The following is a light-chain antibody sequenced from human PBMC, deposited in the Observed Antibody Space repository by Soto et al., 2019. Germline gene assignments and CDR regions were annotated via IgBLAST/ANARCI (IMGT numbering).Light chain of an antibody. Sequence: DIQMTQSPSTLATSVGDRVTITCRASQSIGTWLAWYQQIPGKAPKLLISKASTLESGVPSRFSGSGSGTEFTLTISSLQPDDFVTYYCQQYSSFPYTFGRGTNVEI. V-gene: IGKV1-5*03. J-gene: IGKJ2*01. CDR1: QSIGTW. CDR2: KAS. CDR3: QQYSSFPYT.